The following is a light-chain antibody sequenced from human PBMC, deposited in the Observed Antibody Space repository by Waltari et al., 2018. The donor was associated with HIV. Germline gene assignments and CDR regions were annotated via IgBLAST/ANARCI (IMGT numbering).Light chain of an antibody. V-gene: IGLV3-1*01. J-gene: IGLJ3*02. CDR3: QAWDTSVWV. CDR1: KWGDQY. CDR2: EDT. Sequence: SYELTQSPSLSVSPGQTASITCSGDKWGDQYAGWYQQKPGQSPVLVIYEDTKRPSGIPERLSGSSSGNTATLTIRGPQSVDAADYYCQAWDTSVWVFGGGTKLTVL.